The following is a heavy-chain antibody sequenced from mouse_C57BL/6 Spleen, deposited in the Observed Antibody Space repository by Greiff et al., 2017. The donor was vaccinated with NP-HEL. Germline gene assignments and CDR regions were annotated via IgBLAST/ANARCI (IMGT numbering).Heavy chain of an antibody. CDR2: IHPNSGST. CDR1: GYTFTSYW. CDR3: ARGGSSGSSFAY. Sequence: QVQLQQSGAELVKPGASVKLSCKASGYTFTSYWMHWVKQRPGQGLEWIGMIHPNSGSTNYNEKFKSKATLTVDKSSSTAYMQLSRLTAEDSAVYYCARGGSSGSSFAYWGQGTLVTVSA. J-gene: IGHJ3*01. V-gene: IGHV1-64*01. D-gene: IGHD3-2*02.